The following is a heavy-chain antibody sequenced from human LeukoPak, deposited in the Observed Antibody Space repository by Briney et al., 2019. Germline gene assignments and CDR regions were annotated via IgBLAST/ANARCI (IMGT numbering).Heavy chain of an antibody. Sequence: KPSETLSLTCTVSGGSISSYYWSWIRQPPGKGLEWIGYIYYSGSTNYNPSLKSRVTISVDTSKNQFSLKLSSVTAADTAVYYCATYYYDSRGYYYFDYWGQGTLVTVSS. J-gene: IGHJ4*02. CDR1: GGSISSYY. V-gene: IGHV4-59*01. CDR2: IYYSGST. CDR3: ATYYYDSRGYYYFDY. D-gene: IGHD3-22*01.